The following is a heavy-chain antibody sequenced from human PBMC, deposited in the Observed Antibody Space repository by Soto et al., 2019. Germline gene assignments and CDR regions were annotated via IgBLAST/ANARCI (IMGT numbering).Heavy chain of an antibody. CDR3: ARHDCISSSCYYYYYYGMDV. CDR1: GGTFSSYA. Sequence: QVQLVQSGAEVKKPGSSVKVSCKASGGTFSSYAISWVRQAPGQGLDWMGGIIPIFGTANYAQKFQGRVTITADESTSTAYMKLSSLRSEDTAVYYCARHDCISSSCYYYYYYGMDVWGQGTTVTVSS. J-gene: IGHJ6*02. CDR2: IIPIFGTA. V-gene: IGHV1-69*12. D-gene: IGHD2-2*01.